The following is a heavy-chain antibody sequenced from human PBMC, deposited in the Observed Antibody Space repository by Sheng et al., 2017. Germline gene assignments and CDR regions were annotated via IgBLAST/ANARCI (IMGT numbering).Heavy chain of an antibody. D-gene: IGHD3-16*01. Sequence: QVQLVQSGAEVKKPGSSVKVSCKASGGTFSSYTISWVRQAPGQGLEWMGRIIPILGIANYAQKFQGRVTITADKSTSTAYMELSSLRSEDTAVYYCAREGTGGIAGSGYYYYYYYMDVWGKGTTVTVSS. J-gene: IGHJ6*03. CDR3: AREGTGGIAGSGYYYYYYYMDV. CDR2: IIPILGIA. V-gene: IGHV1-69*08. CDR1: GGTFSSYT.